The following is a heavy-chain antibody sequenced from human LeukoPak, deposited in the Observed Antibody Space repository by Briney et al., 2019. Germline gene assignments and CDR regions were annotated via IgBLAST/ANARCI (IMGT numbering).Heavy chain of an antibody. J-gene: IGHJ4*02. V-gene: IGHV3-48*04. Sequence: GGSLRLSCAASGFTLSNYWVHWVRQAPGKGLEWVSYISSSGSTIYYADSVKGRFTISRDNAKNSLYLQMNSLRAEDTAVYYCARVPRWYVIDYWGQGTLVTVSS. D-gene: IGHD4-23*01. CDR2: ISSSGSTI. CDR3: ARVPRWYVIDY. CDR1: GFTLSNYW.